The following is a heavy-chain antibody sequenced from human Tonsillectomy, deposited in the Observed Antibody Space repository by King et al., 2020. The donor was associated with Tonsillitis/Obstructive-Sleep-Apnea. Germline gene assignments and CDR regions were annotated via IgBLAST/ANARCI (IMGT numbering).Heavy chain of an antibody. Sequence: VQLVESGGGLVQPGGSLRLSCAASGFTFSSYAMSWVRQAPGKGLEWVSVMSGSGGSTYYSDSVKGRFTISRDNSENTLYLQMNSLRAEDTAVYYCTKVVAATMSFDPWGQGALVTVSS. CDR1: GFTFSSYA. CDR3: TKVVAATMSFDP. D-gene: IGHD1-26*01. V-gene: IGHV3-23*04. CDR2: MSGSGGST. J-gene: IGHJ5*02.